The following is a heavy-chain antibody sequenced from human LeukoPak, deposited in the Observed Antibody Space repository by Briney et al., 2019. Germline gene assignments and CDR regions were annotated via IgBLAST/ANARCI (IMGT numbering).Heavy chain of an antibody. D-gene: IGHD3-16*01. CDR3: AREAPTSRYYGMDV. CDR1: GGSISSYY. CDR2: IYYSGST. V-gene: IGHV4-59*12. Sequence: SETLSLTCTVSGGSISSYYWSWIRQPPGKGLEWIGYIYYSGSTNYNPSLKSRVTISVDTSKNQFSLKLSSVTAADTAVYYCAREAPTSRYYGMDVWGQGTTVTVSS. J-gene: IGHJ6*02.